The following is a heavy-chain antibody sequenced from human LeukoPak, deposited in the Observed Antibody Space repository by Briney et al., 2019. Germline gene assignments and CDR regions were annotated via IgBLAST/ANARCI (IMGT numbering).Heavy chain of an antibody. CDR2: INHSGST. D-gene: IGHD3-10*01. V-gene: IGHV4-34*01. Sequence: SETLSLTCAFYGGSFSGYYWSWIRQPPGKGLEWIGEINHSGSTNYNPSLKSRATISVDTSKNQFSLKLSSVTAADTAVYYCARGRDYYGSGARDYWGQGTLVTVSS. CDR3: ARGRDYYGSGARDY. J-gene: IGHJ4*02. CDR1: GGSFSGYY.